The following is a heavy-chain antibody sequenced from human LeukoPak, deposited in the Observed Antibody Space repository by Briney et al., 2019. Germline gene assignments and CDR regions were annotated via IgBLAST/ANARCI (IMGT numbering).Heavy chain of an antibody. J-gene: IGHJ3*02. CDR2: ISTSGSTI. Sequence: PGGSLRLSCAASGFTFSSYEMNWVRQAPGKGLEWVSYISTSGSTIYYADSVKGRFTISRDNAKNSLYLQMNSLRAEDTAVYYCARGSGYYLAHAFDIWGQGTMVTVSS. CDR1: GFTFSSYE. V-gene: IGHV3-48*03. CDR3: ARGSGYYLAHAFDI. D-gene: IGHD3-22*01.